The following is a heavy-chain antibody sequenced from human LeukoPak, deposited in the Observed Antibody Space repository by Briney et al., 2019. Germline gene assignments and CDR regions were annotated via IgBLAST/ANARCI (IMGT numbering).Heavy chain of an antibody. CDR1: GYSISSGYY. Sequence: PSETLSLTCSVSGYSISSGYYWDWIRQPPGKGLEWIASIYHSGKSYYNPSLKSRVTISVDTSKNQFSLKLSSVTAADTAVYYCASAKKMATITGGSSYFDYWGQGTLVTVSS. CDR3: ASAKKMATITGGSSYFDY. V-gene: IGHV4-38-2*02. CDR2: IYHSGKS. J-gene: IGHJ4*02. D-gene: IGHD5-24*01.